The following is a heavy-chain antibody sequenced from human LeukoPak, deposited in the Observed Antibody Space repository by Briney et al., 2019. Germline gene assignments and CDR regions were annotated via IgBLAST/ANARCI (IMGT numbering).Heavy chain of an antibody. CDR3: ARRTYYYDSSGYSYAFDI. Sequence: SETLSLTCAVYGGSFSGYYWSWIRQPPGKGLQWIGEINHSGSTNYNPSLKSRVTISEDTSKNQFSLKLSSVTAADTAVYYCARRTYYYDSSGYSYAFDIWGQGTMVTVSS. D-gene: IGHD3-22*01. CDR2: INHSGST. CDR1: GGSFSGYY. V-gene: IGHV4-34*01. J-gene: IGHJ3*02.